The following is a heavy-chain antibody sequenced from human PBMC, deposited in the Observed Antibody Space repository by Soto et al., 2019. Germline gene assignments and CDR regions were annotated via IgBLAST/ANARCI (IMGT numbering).Heavy chain of an antibody. D-gene: IGHD6-13*01. J-gene: IGHJ4*02. CDR3: VRDSGAKLSSS. CDR2: IVPIYRTA. V-gene: IGHV1-69*13. Sequence: SVKVSCKASGGTFSSYRFNWVRQAPGQGLEWMGGIVPIYRTADHPVDFQDRVTITADDSARTVYLEVRSLKPRDTAVYYCVRDSGAKLSSSWGQGTLVTVSS. CDR1: GGTFSSYR.